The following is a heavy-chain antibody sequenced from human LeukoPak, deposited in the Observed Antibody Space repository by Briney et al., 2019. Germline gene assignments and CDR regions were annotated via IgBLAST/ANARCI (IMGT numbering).Heavy chain of an antibody. CDR2: IWHDGSHK. D-gene: IGHD3-10*01. Sequence: AGGSLRLSCAASGFAFNTYAMHWVRQAPGQGLEWVALIWHDGSHKFYSNSVGGQFTISRDNSKNTVSLQMNNLRPEDTAVYYCTREIFGSGSYPHFWGQGTLVTVSS. J-gene: IGHJ4*02. V-gene: IGHV3-33*01. CDR3: TREIFGSGSYPHF. CDR1: GFAFNTYA.